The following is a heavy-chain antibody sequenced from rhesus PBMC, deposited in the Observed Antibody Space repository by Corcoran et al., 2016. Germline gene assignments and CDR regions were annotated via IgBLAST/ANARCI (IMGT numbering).Heavy chain of an antibody. CDR3: AVGYCSGGVCYALSY. CDR1: GGSISSNY. Sequence: QLQLQESGPGLVKPSETLSLTCAVSGGSISSNYWSWIRQPPGEELEWIGRISGSGGSTDYNPSLKSRVTSSTDTSKNQFSLKLSSVTAADTAVYYCAVGYCSGGVCYALSYWGQGVLVTVSA. CDR2: ISGSGGST. J-gene: IGHJ4*01. V-gene: IGHV4-173*01. D-gene: IGHD2-8*01.